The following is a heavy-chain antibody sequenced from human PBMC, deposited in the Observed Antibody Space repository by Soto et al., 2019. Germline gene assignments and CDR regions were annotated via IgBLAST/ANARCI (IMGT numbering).Heavy chain of an antibody. D-gene: IGHD6-13*01. Sequence: QVQLQESGPGLVRPSGTVSLTCAVSGLSISSDNWWSWVRQPPGKGLEWIGEIHHSGSTNYNPSLKSRATMSVVPSKDLFSLTLNSVTAADTAFYYCARDQGSHPGEWGQGKLVSVSS. J-gene: IGHJ4*02. CDR2: IHHSGST. V-gene: IGHV4-4*02. CDR1: GLSISSDNW. CDR3: ARDQGSHPGE.